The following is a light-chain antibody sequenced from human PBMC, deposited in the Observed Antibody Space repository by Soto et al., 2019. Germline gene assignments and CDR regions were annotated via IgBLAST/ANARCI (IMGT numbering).Light chain of an antibody. V-gene: IGLV1-40*01. CDR3: QSFDKYLSAVV. Sequence: QSVLTQPPSVSGAPGERVTISCTGSSSDIGAGYRVRWYQQVPGTAPKLLIYDNTNRPSGVPARFSASKSGTSASPAISGLQAEDEADYYCQSFDKYLSAVVFGGGTKLTVL. J-gene: IGLJ2*01. CDR1: SSDIGAGYR. CDR2: DNT.